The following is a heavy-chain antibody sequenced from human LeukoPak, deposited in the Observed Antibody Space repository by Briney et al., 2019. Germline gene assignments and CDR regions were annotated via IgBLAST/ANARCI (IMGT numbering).Heavy chain of an antibody. D-gene: IGHD6-19*01. CDR2: ISSSSSYI. CDR3: ARDHNSGWTGPIGY. CDR1: GFTFSSYS. V-gene: IGHV3-21*01. J-gene: IGHJ4*02. Sequence: PGGSLRLSCAASGFTFSSYSMNWVRQAPGKGLEWVSSISSSSSYIYYADSVKGRFTISRDSAKNSLYLQMNSLRAEDTAVYYCARDHNSGWTGPIGYWGQGTLVTVSS.